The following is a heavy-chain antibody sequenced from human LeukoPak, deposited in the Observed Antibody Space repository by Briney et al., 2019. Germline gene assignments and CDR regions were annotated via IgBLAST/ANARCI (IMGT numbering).Heavy chain of an antibody. V-gene: IGHV4-4*09. CDR3: AREGGPKRYYYMDV. J-gene: IGHJ6*03. CDR1: GGTISSYY. D-gene: IGHD3-16*01. CDR2: IYTSGST. Sequence: SETLSLTCTVSGGTISSYYWSWIRQPPGKGLEWIGYIYTSGSTNYNPSLKSRVTISVDTSKNQFSLKLSSVTAADTAVYYCAREGGPKRYYYMDVWGKGTTVTVSS.